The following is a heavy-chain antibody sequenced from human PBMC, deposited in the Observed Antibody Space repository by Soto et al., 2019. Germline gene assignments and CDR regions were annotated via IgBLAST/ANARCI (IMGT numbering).Heavy chain of an antibody. CDR3: AKGRWEPPLYGMDV. J-gene: IGHJ6*02. CDR2: ISGSGGYT. D-gene: IGHD1-26*01. V-gene: IGHV3-23*01. Sequence: PGGSLRLSCAASGFTFSSYAMSWVRQAPGKGLEWVSTISGSGGYTYYADSVKGRFTISRDNSKNTLYLQMNSLRAEDTAVYYCAKGRWEPPLYGMDVWGQGTTVTVSS. CDR1: GFTFSSYA.